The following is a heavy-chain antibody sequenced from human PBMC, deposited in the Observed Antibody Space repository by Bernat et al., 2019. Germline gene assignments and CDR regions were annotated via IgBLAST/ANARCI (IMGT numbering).Heavy chain of an antibody. CDR1: GFTFSSYG. D-gene: IGHD6-13*01. V-gene: IGHV3-33*01. Sequence: QVQLVESGGGVVQPGRSLRLSCAASGFTFSSYGMHWVRQAPGKGLEWVAVIWYDGSNKYYADSVKGRFTISRDNSKNTLYLQMNSLRAEDTAVYYCARGGSAAGTINAFDIWGQGTMVTVSS. CDR2: IWYDGSNK. CDR3: ARGGSAAGTINAFDI. J-gene: IGHJ3*02.